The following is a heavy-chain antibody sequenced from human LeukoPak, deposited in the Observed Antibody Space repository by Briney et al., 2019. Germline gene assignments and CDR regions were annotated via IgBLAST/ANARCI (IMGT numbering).Heavy chain of an antibody. V-gene: IGHV4-39*01. J-gene: IGHJ4*02. CDR1: GGSISSSSYY. CDR2: IYYSGST. D-gene: IGHD6-13*01. Sequence: NPSETLSLTCTVSGGSISSSSYYWGWIRQPPGKGLEWIGSIYYSGSTHYNPSLKSRVTISVDTSKNQFSLKLSSVTAADTAVYYCASPPGIAAAGYFEYWGQGTLVTVSS. CDR3: ASPPGIAAAGYFEY.